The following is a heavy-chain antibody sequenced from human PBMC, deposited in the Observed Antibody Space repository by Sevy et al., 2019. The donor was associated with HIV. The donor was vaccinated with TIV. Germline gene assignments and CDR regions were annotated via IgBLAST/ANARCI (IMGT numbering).Heavy chain of an antibody. CDR2: INHSGST. V-gene: IGHV4-34*01. CDR3: ARVSRPQKQNVVYYYYYYMDV. CDR1: GGSFSGYY. Sequence: SETLSLTCAVYGGSFSGYYWSWIRQPPGKGLESIGEINHSGSTNYNPSLKSRVTISVDTSKNQFSLKLSSVTAADTAVYYCARVSRPQKQNVVYYYYYYMDVWGKGTTVTVSS. J-gene: IGHJ6*03. D-gene: IGHD2-15*01.